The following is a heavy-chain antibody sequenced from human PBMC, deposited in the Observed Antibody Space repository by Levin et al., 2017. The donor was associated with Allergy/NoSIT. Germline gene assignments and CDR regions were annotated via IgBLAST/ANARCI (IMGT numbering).Heavy chain of an antibody. V-gene: IGHV3-23*01. CDR3: AKYAQEGSGWPYRWYYFDY. Sequence: GGSLRLSCAASGFTFSSYAMSWVRQAPGKGLEWVSAISGSGGSTYYADSVKGRFTISRDNSKNTLYLQMNSLRAEDTAVYYCAKYAQEGSGWPYRWYYFDYWGQGTLVTVSS. CDR1: GFTFSSYA. J-gene: IGHJ4*02. CDR2: ISGSGGST. D-gene: IGHD6-19*01.